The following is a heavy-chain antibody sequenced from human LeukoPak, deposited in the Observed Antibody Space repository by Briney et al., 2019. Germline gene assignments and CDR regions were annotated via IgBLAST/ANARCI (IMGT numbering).Heavy chain of an antibody. CDR1: GFTFSSFG. CDR2: VWSDGSSR. CDR3: ARDIGGLGNY. D-gene: IGHD7-27*01. J-gene: IGHJ4*02. V-gene: IGHV3-33*01. Sequence: QPGGSLRLSCAPSGFTFSSFGMHWVRQAPGKGLEWVAVVWSDGSSRYYADSVKGRFTISRDNSKNTLYLQMNSLRAEDTAVYYCARDIGGLGNYWGQGTQVTVSS.